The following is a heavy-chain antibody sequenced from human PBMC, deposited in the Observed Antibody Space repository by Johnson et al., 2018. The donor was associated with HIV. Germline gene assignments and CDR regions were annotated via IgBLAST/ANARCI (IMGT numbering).Heavy chain of an antibody. CDR2: IYSGGST. J-gene: IGHJ3*02. V-gene: IGHV3-66*01. D-gene: IGHD5-18*01. CDR3: ARDGGIQLWSAFDI. CDR1: GFTVSSNY. Sequence: VQLVESGGGLVQPGGSLRLSCAASGFTVSSNYMSWVRQAPGKGLEWVSVIYSGGSTYYADSVKGRLTISRDNSKNTLYLQMNSLRAEDTAVYYCARDGGIQLWSAFDIWGQGTMVTVSS.